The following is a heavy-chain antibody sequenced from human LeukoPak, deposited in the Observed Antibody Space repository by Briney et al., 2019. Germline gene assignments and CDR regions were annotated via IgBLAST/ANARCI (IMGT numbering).Heavy chain of an antibody. CDR2: FYTSGST. CDR3: VKDYYYYDSNGYYVNDGFHI. CDR1: GASIRDYY. D-gene: IGHD3-22*01. J-gene: IGHJ3*02. V-gene: IGHV4-4*07. Sequence: SETLTLTCSVSGASIRDYYWNWIRQPAGKGLEWIGRFYTSGSTNCNPSLRGRATMSVDTSNNQLSLKVTSVTAADTAVYYCVKDYYYYDSNGYYVNDGFHIWGQGTMVIVSP.